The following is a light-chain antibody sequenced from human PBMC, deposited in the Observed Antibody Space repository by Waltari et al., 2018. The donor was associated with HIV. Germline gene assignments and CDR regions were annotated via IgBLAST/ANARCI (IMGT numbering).Light chain of an antibody. CDR1: QIIGNAY. CDR2: GAS. V-gene: IGKV3-20*01. Sequence: EIVLTQSPGTLSLSPGERANLSCRASQIIGNAYLAWYQQKPGQAPRLLISGASSRANGVPDRFSGSGSETDFTLTISRLEPEDFAVYYCQHCGDASNTFGQGTKLEV. CDR3: QHCGDASNT. J-gene: IGKJ2*01.